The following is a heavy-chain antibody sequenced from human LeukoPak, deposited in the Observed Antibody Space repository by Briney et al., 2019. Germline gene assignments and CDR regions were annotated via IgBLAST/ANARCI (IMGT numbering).Heavy chain of an antibody. Sequence: GGSLRLSCAASGFTFSSYNMNWVRQAPGKGLEWVSGISGSDGSTYYADSVKGRFTISRDNSKNTHYLQMNSLRAEDTAVYYCAKRANWNDGTFDYWGQGTLVTVSS. J-gene: IGHJ4*02. CDR2: ISGSDGST. CDR1: GFTFSSYN. V-gene: IGHV3-23*01. CDR3: AKRANWNDGTFDY. D-gene: IGHD1-1*01.